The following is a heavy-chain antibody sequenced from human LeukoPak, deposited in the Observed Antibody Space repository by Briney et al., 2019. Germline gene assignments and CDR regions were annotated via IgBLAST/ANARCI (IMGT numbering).Heavy chain of an antibody. CDR2: IIPIFGTA. CDR3: ARAGMTTGGY. Sequence: ASVKVSCKASGYTFSDYYIHWVRQAPGQGLEWMGGIIPIFGTANYAQKFQGRVTITADKSTSTAYMELSSLRSDDTAVYYCARAGMTTGGYWGQGTLVTVSS. V-gene: IGHV1-69*06. CDR1: GYTFSDYY. J-gene: IGHJ4*02. D-gene: IGHD4-11*01.